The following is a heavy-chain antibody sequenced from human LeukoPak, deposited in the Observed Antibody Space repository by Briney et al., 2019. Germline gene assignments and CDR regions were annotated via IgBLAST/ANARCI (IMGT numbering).Heavy chain of an antibody. J-gene: IGHJ5*02. CDR2: ISSSSSTI. CDR1: GFTFSDYY. CDR3: ARDLLSGGSTTWFDP. D-gene: IGHD2-15*01. Sequence: GGSLRLSCAASGFTFSDYYMTWIRQAPGKGLEWVSYISSSSSTIYYADSVKGRFTISRDNAKNSLYLQMNSLTAEDTAVYYCARDLLSGGSTTWFDPWGQGTLVTVSS. V-gene: IGHV3-11*04.